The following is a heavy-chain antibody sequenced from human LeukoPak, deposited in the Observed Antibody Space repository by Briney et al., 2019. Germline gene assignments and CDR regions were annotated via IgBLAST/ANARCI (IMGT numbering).Heavy chain of an antibody. D-gene: IGHD2-2*02. V-gene: IGHV7-4-1*02. CDR1: GYTFTSYA. CDR2: INTNTGNP. CDR3: ARAGVFCSSTSCYTGWFDP. Sequence: GASVKVSCKASGYTFTSYAMNWVRQAPGQGLEWMGWINTNTGNPTYAQGFTGRFVFSLDTSVSTAYLQISSLKAEDTAVYYCARAGVFCSSTSCYTGWFDPWAQGTLVTVSS. J-gene: IGHJ5*02.